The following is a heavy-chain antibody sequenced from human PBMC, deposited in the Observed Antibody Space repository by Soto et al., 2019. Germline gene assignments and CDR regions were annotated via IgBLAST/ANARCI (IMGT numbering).Heavy chain of an antibody. J-gene: IGHJ4*02. CDR1: GFSFNTYT. D-gene: IGHD3-16*01. CDR3: ETDAPQGGRRGYFDL. CDR2: VSDDGSHT. Sequence: QVQLVESGGGVVQPGRSLRLSCAASGFSFNTYTMHWVRQAPGGGLEWVAIVSDDGSHTYYTDSVRGRFSISRDNSNSKLFLQMNSMAAAETAVYFCETDAPQGGRRGYFDLWGQGTLVTVS. V-gene: IGHV3-30-3*01.